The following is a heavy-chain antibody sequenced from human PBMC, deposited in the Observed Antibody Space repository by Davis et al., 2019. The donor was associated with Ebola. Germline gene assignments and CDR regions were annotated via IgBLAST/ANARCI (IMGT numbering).Heavy chain of an antibody. V-gene: IGHV3-7*01. D-gene: IGHD3-3*01. CDR1: GFTFSSYW. CDR3: ARASADRSDY. CDR2: IKQDGSEK. Sequence: GESLKISCAASGFTFSSYWMSWVRQAPGKGLEWVANIKQDGSEKYYVDSVKGRFTISRDNAKNSLYLQMNSLRAEDTAVYYCARASADRSDYWGQGTLVTVSS. J-gene: IGHJ4*02.